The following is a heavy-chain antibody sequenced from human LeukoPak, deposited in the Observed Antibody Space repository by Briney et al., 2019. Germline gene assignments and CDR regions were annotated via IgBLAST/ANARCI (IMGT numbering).Heavy chain of an antibody. Sequence: SETLSLTCTVSGGSISSHYWSWIRQPPGKGLEWIGHIYYSGSTNYNPSLKSRVTISVDTSKNQFSLKLSSVTAADTAVYYCARDPGRVAARYFDYWGQGTLVTVSS. CDR3: ARDPGRVAARYFDY. D-gene: IGHD6-13*01. CDR1: GGSISSHY. V-gene: IGHV4-59*11. CDR2: IYYSGST. J-gene: IGHJ4*02.